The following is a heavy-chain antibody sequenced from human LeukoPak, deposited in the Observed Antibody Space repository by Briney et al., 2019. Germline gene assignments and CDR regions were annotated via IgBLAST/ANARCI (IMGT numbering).Heavy chain of an antibody. CDR2: FYYSGNT. V-gene: IGHV4-39*01. J-gene: IGHJ4*02. D-gene: IGHD5-18*01. CDR1: GGSISSSSYY. CDR3: VRLYSYGDY. Sequence: SETLSLTCTVSGGSISSSSYYWGWLRQPPGTGLEWIGSFYYSGNTYYSPSLKSRVTISVDTSKNQFSLKLNSVTAADTAVYYCVRLYSYGDYWGRGTLVTVSS.